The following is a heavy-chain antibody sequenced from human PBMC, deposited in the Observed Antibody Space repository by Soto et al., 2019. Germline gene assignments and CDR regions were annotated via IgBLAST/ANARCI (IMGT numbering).Heavy chain of an antibody. CDR2: VYARGAT. CDR1: GASITSHY. J-gene: IGHJ6*02. V-gene: IGHV4-59*10. CDR3: ARSSGDDFFYYGMDV. D-gene: IGHD4-17*01. Sequence: SETLSLTCSVSGASITSHYWNWIRQSAGEGLQWIGRVYARGATNYNPSLKSRVTISGDTSKNQFSLKLTSVTAADTAVYYCARSSGDDFFYYGMDVWGHGTTVTAP.